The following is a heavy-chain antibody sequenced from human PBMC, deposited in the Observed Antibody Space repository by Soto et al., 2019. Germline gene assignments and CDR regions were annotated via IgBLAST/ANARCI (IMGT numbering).Heavy chain of an antibody. V-gene: IGHV3-53*01. D-gene: IGHD2-15*01. Sequence: GGSLRLSCAASGFTVISNYMSWVRQAPGKGLEWVSVIYSGDTSYYADSVKGRFTVSRDNSKNTLYLQMSSLRAEDTAVYYCATVGGGNWYYFDYWGQGTLVTVSS. CDR1: GFTVISNY. J-gene: IGHJ4*02. CDR2: IYSGDTS. CDR3: ATVGGGNWYYFDY.